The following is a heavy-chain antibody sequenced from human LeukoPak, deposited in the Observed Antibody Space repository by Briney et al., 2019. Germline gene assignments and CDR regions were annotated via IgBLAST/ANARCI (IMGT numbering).Heavy chain of an antibody. J-gene: IGHJ6*03. D-gene: IGHD6-13*01. V-gene: IGHV3-30*02. CDR2: IRYDGSNK. CDR3: AKVGGAGYSSNRRTYYYYYMDV. Sequence: GGSLRLSCAASGFTFSSYGMHWVRQAPGKGLEWVAFIRYDGSNKYYADSVKGRFTISRDNSKNTLYLQMNSLRAEDTAVYYCAKVGGAGYSSNRRTYYYYYMDVWGKGTTVTISS. CDR1: GFTFSSYG.